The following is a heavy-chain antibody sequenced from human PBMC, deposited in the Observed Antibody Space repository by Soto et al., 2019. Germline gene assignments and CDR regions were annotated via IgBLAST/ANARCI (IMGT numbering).Heavy chain of an antibody. CDR2: FFIGGNT. Sequence: LSETLSLTCTVSGGSISSSTYYWGWMRQPPGKGLEWIASFFIGGNTYYNPSLKSRVTISVDTSKNQFSLKLSSVTAADTAVYYCARNGDCTRPGCIVGWFDPWGPGTLVTVSS. CDR1: GGSISSSTYY. CDR3: ARNGDCTRPGCIVGWFDP. J-gene: IGHJ5*02. D-gene: IGHD2-8*01. V-gene: IGHV4-39*01.